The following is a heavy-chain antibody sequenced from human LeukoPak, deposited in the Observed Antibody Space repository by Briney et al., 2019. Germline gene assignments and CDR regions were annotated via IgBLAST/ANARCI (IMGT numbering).Heavy chain of an antibody. CDR1: GGTISRYY. CDR3: ARHESAVGALFY. J-gene: IGHJ4*02. CDR2: IYSSGST. Sequence: SEPLSLTCTASGGTISRYYWSWIRQSPGKGLEWIGYIYSSGSTNSNPSLKSRVSISVDTSRNQFSLKLSSVTAADTAVYYCARHESAVGALFYWGQGTLVTVSS. D-gene: IGHD1-26*01. V-gene: IGHV4-59*08.